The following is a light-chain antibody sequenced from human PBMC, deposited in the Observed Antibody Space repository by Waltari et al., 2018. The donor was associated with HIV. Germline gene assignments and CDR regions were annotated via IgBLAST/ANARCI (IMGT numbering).Light chain of an antibody. J-gene: IGLJ2*01. V-gene: IGLV1-40*01. CDR3: QSYDRRLMWV. Sequence: HSLLTQPPSVSGAPGQRVTISRTGSSSNIGAGYAVHWYQKYPGTAPKLLIFQNSNRPSGVPDRCSGSKSVTSASLVITGLQAEDEADYYCQSYDRRLMWVFGGGTSLTV. CDR2: QNS. CDR1: SSNIGAGYA.